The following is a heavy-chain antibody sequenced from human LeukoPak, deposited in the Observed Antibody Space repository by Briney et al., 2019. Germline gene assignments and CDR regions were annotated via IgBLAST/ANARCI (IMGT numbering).Heavy chain of an antibody. CDR1: GFTVSSNY. Sequence: GGSLRLSCAASGFTVSSNYMSWVRQAPGKGLEWVSVIYSGGSTYYADSVKGRFTISRDNSKNTLYLQMNSLRAEDTAVYYCAREGHGIAAAGGGDDWFDPWGQGTLVTVSS. CDR3: AREGHGIAAAGGGDDWFDP. J-gene: IGHJ5*02. CDR2: IYSGGST. V-gene: IGHV3-66*01. D-gene: IGHD6-13*01.